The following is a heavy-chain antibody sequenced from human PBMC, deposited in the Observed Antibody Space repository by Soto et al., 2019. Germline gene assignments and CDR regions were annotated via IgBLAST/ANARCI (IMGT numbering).Heavy chain of an antibody. CDR3: ARDVFSHHRNGSPSPLFGF. V-gene: IGHV1-3*01. D-gene: IGHD2-2*03. CDR2: IHAGNGNT. Sequence: ASVKVPCKTFGFTFTNYVLFWVRQAPGQRLEWVGWIHAGNGNTESSEKFQGRVTLTTDTSASTAYMQLSSLRSEDTALYYCARDVFSHHRNGSPSPLFGFWGQGAAAPVSS. J-gene: IGHJ1*01. CDR1: GFTFTNYV.